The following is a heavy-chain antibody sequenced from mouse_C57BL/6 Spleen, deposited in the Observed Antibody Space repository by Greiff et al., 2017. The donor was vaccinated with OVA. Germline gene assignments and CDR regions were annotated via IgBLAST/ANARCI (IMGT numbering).Heavy chain of an antibody. Sequence: QVHVKQPGAELVKPGASVKLSCKASGYTFTSYWMHWVKQRPGQGLEWIGMIHPNSGSTNYNEKFKSKATLTVDKSSSTAYMQLSSLTSEDSAVYYCARDYGYYYAMDYWGQGTSVTVSS. V-gene: IGHV1-64*01. D-gene: IGHD2-2*01. CDR1: GYTFTSYW. CDR2: IHPNSGST. J-gene: IGHJ4*01. CDR3: ARDYGYYYAMDY.